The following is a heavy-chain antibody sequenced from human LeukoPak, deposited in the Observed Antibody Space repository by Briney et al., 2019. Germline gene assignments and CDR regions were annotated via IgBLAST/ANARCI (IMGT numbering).Heavy chain of an antibody. J-gene: IGHJ3*02. D-gene: IGHD6-13*01. CDR1: GFTFSSYS. Sequence: GGSLRLSCAASGFTFSSYSMNWVRQAPGKGLEWVSSISSSSSYIYYADSVKGRFTISRDNAKNLLYLQMNSLRAEDTAVYYCARGAAAAYDAFDIWGQGTMVTVSS. CDR2: ISSSSSYI. V-gene: IGHV3-21*01. CDR3: ARGAAAAYDAFDI.